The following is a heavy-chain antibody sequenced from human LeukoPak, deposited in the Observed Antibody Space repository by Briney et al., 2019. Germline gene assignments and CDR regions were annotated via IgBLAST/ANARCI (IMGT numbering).Heavy chain of an antibody. CDR3: ARGDSSSWYEGYWFDP. CDR1: GGSISSGDYY. CDR2: INHSGST. J-gene: IGHJ5*02. D-gene: IGHD6-13*01. V-gene: IGHV4-30-4*08. Sequence: PSQTLSLTCTVSGGSISSGDYYWSWIRQPPGKGLEWIGEINHSGSTNYNPSLKSRVTISVDTSKNQFSLKLSSVTAADTAVYYCARGDSSSWYEGYWFDPWGQGTLVTVSS.